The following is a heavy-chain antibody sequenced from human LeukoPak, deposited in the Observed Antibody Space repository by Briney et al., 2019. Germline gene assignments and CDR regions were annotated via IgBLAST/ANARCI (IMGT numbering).Heavy chain of an antibody. Sequence: SETLSLTCAVYGGSFSGYYWSWIRQPAGKGLEWIGRMSTSGNSNYIPSLVSRVTMSVDTSKNQFPLNLSSVTAADTAVYYCARESGSMRWFDPWGQGTLVTVSS. J-gene: IGHJ5*02. CDR3: ARESGSMRWFDP. V-gene: IGHV4-4*07. CDR2: MSTSGNS. CDR1: GGSFSGYY. D-gene: IGHD6-25*01.